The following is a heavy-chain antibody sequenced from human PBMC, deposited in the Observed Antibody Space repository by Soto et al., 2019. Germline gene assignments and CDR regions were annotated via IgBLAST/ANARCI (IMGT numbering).Heavy chain of an antibody. J-gene: IGHJ4*02. D-gene: IGHD3-10*01. Sequence: SETLSLTCAVSGGSISSSNWWSWVRQPPGKGLEWIGEIYHSGSTNYNPSLKSRVTISVDKSKNQFSLKLSSVTAADTAVYYCARGSEVYYYGSGSYYTYFDYWGQGTLVTVSS. V-gene: IGHV4-4*02. CDR2: IYHSGST. CDR3: ARGSEVYYYGSGSYYTYFDY. CDR1: GGSISSSNW.